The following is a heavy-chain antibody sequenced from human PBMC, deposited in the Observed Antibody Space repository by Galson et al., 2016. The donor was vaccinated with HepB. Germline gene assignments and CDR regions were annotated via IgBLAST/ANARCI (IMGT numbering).Heavy chain of an antibody. CDR3: AKDRELVVVTAIPKSPLDY. V-gene: IGHV3-23*01. CDR1: GFTFSTYA. J-gene: IGHJ4*02. D-gene: IGHD2-21*02. CDR2: ISASGRST. Sequence: SLRLSCAASGFTFSTYAMTWVRQAPGQGLEWVSAISASGRSTFYAESVKGRFTISRDNSMSTQYLQMNSLRADERAIYYCAKDRELVVVTAIPKSPLDYWGQGTLVTVSS.